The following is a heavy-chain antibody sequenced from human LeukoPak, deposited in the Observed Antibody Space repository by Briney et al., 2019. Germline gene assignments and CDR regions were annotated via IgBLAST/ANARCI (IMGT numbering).Heavy chain of an antibody. D-gene: IGHD3-10*01. CDR2: IWYDGSNK. Sequence: GGSLRLSCAASGFTFSSYGMHWVRQAPGKGLEWVAVIWYDGSNKYYADSVKGRFTISRDNSKTTLYLQMNSLRAEDTAVYYCARTISYGSGSYALDYWGQGTLVTVSS. CDR3: ARTISYGSGSYALDY. J-gene: IGHJ4*02. V-gene: IGHV3-33*01. CDR1: GFTFSSYG.